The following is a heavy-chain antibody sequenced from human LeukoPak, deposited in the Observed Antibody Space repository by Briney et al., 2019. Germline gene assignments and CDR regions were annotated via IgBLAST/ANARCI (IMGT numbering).Heavy chain of an antibody. D-gene: IGHD3-10*01. J-gene: IGHJ6*02. CDR2: IRSKANSYAT. V-gene: IGHV3-73*01. Sequence: GGSLRLSCAASGFTFSGSAMHWVRQASGKGLEWVGRIRSKANSYATAYAASVKGRFTISRDDSKNKAYLQMNSLKTEDTAVYYCTQDSEVRGVIVGYYYYGMDVWGQGTTVTVSS. CDR3: TQDSEVRGVIVGYYYYGMDV. CDR1: GFTFSGSA.